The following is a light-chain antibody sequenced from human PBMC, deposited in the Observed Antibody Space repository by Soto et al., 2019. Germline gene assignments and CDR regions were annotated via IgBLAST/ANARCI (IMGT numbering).Light chain of an antibody. Sequence: SVLAQLASVSGSYGQSITISCNGNSSDGGRYDFVSWFQQHPGKGPKLMIYDVSIRRSGVSDHFSGSKSGNTASLTISGLRAENEADYFCSSYTTSSTFVFVTGTKATV. CDR1: SSDGGRYDF. CDR2: DVS. J-gene: IGLJ1*01. V-gene: IGLV2-14*01. CDR3: SSYTTSSTFV.